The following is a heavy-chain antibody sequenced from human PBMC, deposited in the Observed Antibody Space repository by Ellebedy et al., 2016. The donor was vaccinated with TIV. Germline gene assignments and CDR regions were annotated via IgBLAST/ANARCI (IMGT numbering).Heavy chain of an antibody. J-gene: IGHJ6*03. CDR2: IYHGGRT. Sequence: SETLSLTCTVSGGSINTYYWSWIRQPPGKGLEWIASIYHGGRTFYNPSLKSRVTTSVDMSKNQFALKLTSVTAADTAVYYCARVGTDLVTVEEYYYYMDVWGKGTTVTVSS. CDR3: ARVGTDLVTVEEYYYYMDV. V-gene: IGHV4-38-2*02. CDR1: GGSINTYY. D-gene: IGHD2/OR15-2a*01.